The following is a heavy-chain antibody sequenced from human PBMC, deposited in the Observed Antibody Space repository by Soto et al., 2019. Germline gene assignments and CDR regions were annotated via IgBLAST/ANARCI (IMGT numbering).Heavy chain of an antibody. CDR2: IYYSGST. CDR3: ARDTRSYDSSGYFYFDY. V-gene: IGHV4-59*01. Sequence: PSETLSLTCTVSGGSISSYYWSWIRQPPGKGLEWIGYIYYSGSTNYNPSLKSRVTISVGTSRNQFSLKLSSVTAADTAVYYCARDTRSYDSSGYFYFDYWGQGALVTVSS. D-gene: IGHD3-22*01. CDR1: GGSISSYY. J-gene: IGHJ4*02.